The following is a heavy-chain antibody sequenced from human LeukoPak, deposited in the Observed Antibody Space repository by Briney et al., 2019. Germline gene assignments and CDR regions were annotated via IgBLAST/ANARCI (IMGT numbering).Heavy chain of an antibody. V-gene: IGHV3-53*01. CDR2: IYSGGST. Sequence: GGSLRLSCAASGFTVSSNYMSWVRRAPGKGLEWVSVIYSGGSTYYADSVKGRFTISRDNSKNTLYLQMNSLRAEDTAVYYCARTTVTTLEDYWGQGTLVTVSS. D-gene: IGHD4-17*01. J-gene: IGHJ4*02. CDR3: ARTTVTTLEDY. CDR1: GFTVSSNY.